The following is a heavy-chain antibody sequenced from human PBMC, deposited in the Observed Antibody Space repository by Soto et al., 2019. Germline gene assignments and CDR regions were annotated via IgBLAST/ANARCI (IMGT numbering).Heavy chain of an antibody. CDR1: GGSISSSNW. J-gene: IGHJ5*02. V-gene: IGHV4-4*02. CDR3: ARVLDDLSPLDP. D-gene: IGHD1-1*01. CDR2: IYHSGST. Sequence: SETLSLTCAVSGGSISSSNWWSWVRQPPGKGLEWIGEIYHSGSTNYYLSLKSRVTISVDKSKNHFSLKLSSVTAADTAVYYCARVLDDLSPLDPWGQGTLVTVSS.